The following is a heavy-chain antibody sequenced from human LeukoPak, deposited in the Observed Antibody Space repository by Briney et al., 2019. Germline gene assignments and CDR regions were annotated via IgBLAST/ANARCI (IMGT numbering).Heavy chain of an antibody. CDR3: ARDHVVVVDSNPHY. V-gene: IGHV3-30*04. CDR1: GFTFSSYA. J-gene: IGHJ4*02. Sequence: GGSLRLSCGASGFTFSSYAMHWVRQAPGKGLEWVAIISYDGGNKYYADSVKGRFTISRDNSKNTLYLQMNSLRAEDTAVYYCARDHVVVVDSNPHYWGQGTLVTVSS. CDR2: ISYDGGNK. D-gene: IGHD2-15*01.